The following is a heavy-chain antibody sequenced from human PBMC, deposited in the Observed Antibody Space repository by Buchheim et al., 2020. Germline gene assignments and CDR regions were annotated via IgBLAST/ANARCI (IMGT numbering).Heavy chain of an antibody. CDR3: AKGLYSGSYLATLDY. J-gene: IGHJ4*02. CDR2: ISGSGGST. CDR1: GFNLSNYA. Sequence: EVQLLESGGGLVQPGGSLRLSCAVSGFNLSNYAMNWVRQAPGKGLEWVSTISGSGGSTYYADYVKGRFTVSRDSFKNTLHLQMNSLRAEDTAVYYCAKGLYSGSYLATLDYWGQGTL. V-gene: IGHV3-23*01. D-gene: IGHD1-26*01.